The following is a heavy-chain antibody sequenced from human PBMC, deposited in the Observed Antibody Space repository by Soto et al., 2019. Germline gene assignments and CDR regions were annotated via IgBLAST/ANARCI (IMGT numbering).Heavy chain of an antibody. J-gene: IGHJ4*02. D-gene: IGHD6-13*01. CDR1: GGSISSRSYY. Sequence: SETLSLTCTVSGGSISSRSYYWGWIRQPPGKGLEWIGNIYQSGSTNYNPSLESRVRMSVDKSRNQFSLKLTSVSAADTAVYYCARASATIAAAAIFDYWGQGTLVTSPQ. CDR2: IYQSGST. CDR3: ARASATIAAAAIFDY. V-gene: IGHV4-39*07.